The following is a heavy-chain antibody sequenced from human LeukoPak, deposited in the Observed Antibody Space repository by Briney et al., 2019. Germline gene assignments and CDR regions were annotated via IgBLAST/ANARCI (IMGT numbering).Heavy chain of an antibody. V-gene: IGHV4-59*01. CDR3: ARVSGSGSSSYYFDY. CDR1: GGSISSYY. J-gene: IGHJ4*02. CDR2: IYYSGST. Sequence: SETLSLTCTVSGGSISSYYWSWIRQPPGKGLEWIGYIYYSGSTNYNPSLKSRVTISVDTSKNQFSLKLSSVTAADTAVYYCARVSGSGSSSYYFDYWGQGTLVTVSS. D-gene: IGHD3-10*01.